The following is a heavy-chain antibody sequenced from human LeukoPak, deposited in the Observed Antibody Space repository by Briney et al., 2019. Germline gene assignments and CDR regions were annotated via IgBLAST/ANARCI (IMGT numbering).Heavy chain of an antibody. CDR1: EFTSSAFW. CDR2: INKDGTEK. CDR3: AIFAGAVPGNLLL. D-gene: IGHD2-8*02. V-gene: IGHV3-7*01. J-gene: IGHJ6*04. Sequence: GGSLRLSCAASEFTSSAFWMTWVRRPPGKGLGGVANINKDGTEKEYVDSVKGRFSIFRDNAKNSVFLQMNSLRAEDTAVYYCAIFAGAVPGNLLLWGKGTTVIVSA.